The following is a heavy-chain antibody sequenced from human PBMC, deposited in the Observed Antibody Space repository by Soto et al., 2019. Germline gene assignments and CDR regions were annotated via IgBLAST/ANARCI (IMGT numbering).Heavy chain of an antibody. CDR3: ARRMGRFLQWLFDY. CDR1: GYTFTAYG. J-gene: IGHJ4*02. D-gene: IGHD3-3*01. CDR2: ISGNNVDT. V-gene: IGHV1-18*03. Sequence: QVQLVQSGAEVRKPGASVKVSCKSSGYTFTAYGLSWVRQAPGQGLEWMGWISGNNVDTKYAQRFQGRVTMTTDTSTSTAYMELRSLRSDDMAVYYCARRMGRFLQWLFDYWGQGTLVTVSS.